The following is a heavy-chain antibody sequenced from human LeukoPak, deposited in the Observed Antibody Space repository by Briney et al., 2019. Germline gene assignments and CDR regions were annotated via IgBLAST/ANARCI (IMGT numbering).Heavy chain of an antibody. CDR2: IYHSVST. J-gene: IGHJ4*02. CDR3: ARAAPSRKYYYDNSGHTDY. D-gene: IGHD3-22*01. V-gene: IGHV4-38-2*01. CDR1: VYSISSGYY. Sequence: SETLSLTCAVSVYSISSGYYWGWIRQPPGKGLEWIGSIYHSVSTYYNPPLKSRVTISVDTSKNQFSLKLSSETAADTAVYYCARAAPSRKYYYDNSGHTDYWGQGTLVTVSS.